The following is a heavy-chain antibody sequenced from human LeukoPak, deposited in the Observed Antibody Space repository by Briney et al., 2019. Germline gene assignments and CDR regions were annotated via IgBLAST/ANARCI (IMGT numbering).Heavy chain of an antibody. J-gene: IGHJ3*02. CDR3: ARHPPSDTFDI. V-gene: IGHV4-59*08. CDR1: GGSISSYY. Sequence: SETLSLTCTVSGGSISSYYWSWIRQPPGRGLEWIGYIYYSGSTKYNPSLKGRVTISVDTSKNQFSLKLSSVTAADTAVYYCARHPPSDTFDIWGQGTMVTVSS. CDR2: IYYSGST.